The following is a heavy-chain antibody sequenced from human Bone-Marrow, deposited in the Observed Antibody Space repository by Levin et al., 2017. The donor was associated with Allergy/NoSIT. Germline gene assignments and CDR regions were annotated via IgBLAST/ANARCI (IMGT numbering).Heavy chain of an antibody. Sequence: LSLTCAASGFTFSNYGIDWVRQAPGKGLEWVSYISSGSGTIYYADSVKGRFTISRDNANNSLYLQMNSLRAEDTAVYYCARRMTGTTWRLFDYWGQGTLVTVSS. CDR3: ARRMTGTTWRLFDY. D-gene: IGHD1-1*01. CDR1: GFTFSNYG. V-gene: IGHV3-48*01. J-gene: IGHJ4*02. CDR2: ISSGSGTI.